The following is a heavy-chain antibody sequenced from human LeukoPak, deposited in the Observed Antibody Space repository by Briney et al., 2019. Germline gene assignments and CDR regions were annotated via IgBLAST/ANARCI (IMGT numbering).Heavy chain of an antibody. D-gene: IGHD4-17*01. CDR2: IIPIFGTA. V-gene: IGHV1-69*05. CDR1: GGTFSSYA. CDR3: ARVSTYGDYENYAFDI. J-gene: IGHJ3*02. Sequence: SVKVSCKASGGTFSSYAISWVRQAPGQGLEWMGGIIPIFGTANYAQKFQGRVTIATDESTSTAYMELSSLRSEDTAVYYCARVSTYGDYENYAFDIWGQGTMVTVSS.